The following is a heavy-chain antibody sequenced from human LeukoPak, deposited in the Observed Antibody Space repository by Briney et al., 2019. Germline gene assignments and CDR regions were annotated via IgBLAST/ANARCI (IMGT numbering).Heavy chain of an antibody. CDR1: GFTVSSNY. CDR2: IYSDGST. CDR3: ANLRGRFDY. D-gene: IGHD3-3*01. V-gene: IGHV3-53*05. J-gene: IGHJ4*02. Sequence: LSGGSLRLSCAASGFTVSSNYMSWVRQAPGKGLEWVSFIYSDGSTYYADSVKGRFTISRDNSKNTLYLQMNSLRAEDTAVYYCANLRGRFDYWGQGTLVTVSS.